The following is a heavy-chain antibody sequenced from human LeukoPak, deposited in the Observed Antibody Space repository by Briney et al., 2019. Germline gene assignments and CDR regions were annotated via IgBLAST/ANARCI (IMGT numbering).Heavy chain of an antibody. CDR3: ARNEAQPFGRDV. V-gene: IGHV4-34*01. J-gene: IGHJ6*02. CDR2: ISHSGSN. Sequence: SATLFLTCAVYGGSFSGYYLSWIRQPPGTGLEWIGEISHSGSNNYNPSPKSRLNIIVETAHNQLFLMQSSVSPADRAVYYCARNEAQPFGRDVGGQGTTVTVSS. CDR1: GGSFSGYY.